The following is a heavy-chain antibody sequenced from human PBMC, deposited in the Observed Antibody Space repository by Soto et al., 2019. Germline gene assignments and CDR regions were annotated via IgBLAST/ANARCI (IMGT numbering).Heavy chain of an antibody. CDR1: GGTFSSYA. CDR3: ARSITMIVVVITAGPLALGH. Sequence: QVQLVQSGAEVKKPGSSVKVSCKASGGTFSSYAISWVRQAPGQGLEWMGGIIPIFGTANYAQKFQGRVTITADESTSTAYMELSSLRSEDTAVYYCARSITMIVVVITAGPLALGHWGQGTLVTVSS. V-gene: IGHV1-69*12. J-gene: IGHJ4*02. D-gene: IGHD3-22*01. CDR2: IIPIFGTA.